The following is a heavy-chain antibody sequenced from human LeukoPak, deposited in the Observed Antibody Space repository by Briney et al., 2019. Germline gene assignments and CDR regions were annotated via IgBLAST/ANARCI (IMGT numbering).Heavy chain of an antibody. V-gene: IGHV4-61*01. Sequence: SETLSLTCTVSGGSVSSGSYYWSWIRQPPGKGLGLVGYIYYSGTTNYNPSLKSRVTISVDTSKNQFSLKLSSLTAADTGVYYCARDGCFGEGDYFYYWGPGTLVTVSS. CDR2: IYYSGTT. J-gene: IGHJ4*02. D-gene: IGHD3-10*01. CDR1: GGSVSSGSYY. CDR3: ARDGCFGEGDYFYY.